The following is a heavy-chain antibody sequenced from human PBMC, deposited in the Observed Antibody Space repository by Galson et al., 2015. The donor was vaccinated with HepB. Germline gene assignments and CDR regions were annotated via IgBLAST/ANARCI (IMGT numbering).Heavy chain of an antibody. Sequence: SLRLSCAASGFTFSSYWMSWVRQAPGKGLEWVANIKQDGSEKYYVDSVKGRFTISRDNAKNSLYLQMNSLRAEDTAVYYCASVPIFGVVSSDYYYYGMDVWGQRTTVTVSS. V-gene: IGHV3-7*03. J-gene: IGHJ6*02. D-gene: IGHD3-3*01. CDR2: IKQDGSEK. CDR1: GFTFSSYW. CDR3: ASVPIFGVVSSDYYYYGMDV.